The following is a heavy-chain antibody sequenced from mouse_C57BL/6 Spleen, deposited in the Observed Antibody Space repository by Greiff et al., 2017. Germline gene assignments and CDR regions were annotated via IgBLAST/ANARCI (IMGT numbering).Heavy chain of an antibody. CDR3: ARHEDLYDYEDYFDY. CDR1: GYTFTEYT. J-gene: IGHJ2*01. V-gene: IGHV1-62-2*01. Sequence: VQLQQSGAELVKPGASVQLSCKASGYTFTEYTIHWVKQRSGQGLEWIGWFYPGSGSIKYNEKFKDKATSTADKSSSTVYMELSRLTSEDSAVYFCARHEDLYDYEDYFDYWGQGTTLTVSS. D-gene: IGHD2-4*01. CDR2: FYPGSGSI.